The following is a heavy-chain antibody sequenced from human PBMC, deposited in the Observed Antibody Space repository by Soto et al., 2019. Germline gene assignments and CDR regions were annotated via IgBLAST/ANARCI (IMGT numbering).Heavy chain of an antibody. J-gene: IGHJ6*02. D-gene: IGHD3-10*01. CDR1: GGTFSSYT. CDR3: ARDLGYYYGSGSPYYYYGMDV. CDR2: INPILGIA. V-gene: IGHV1-69*08. Sequence: QVQLVQSGAEVKKPGSSVKVSCKASGGTFSSYTISWVRQAPGQGLEWMGRINPILGIANYAQKFQGRVTITADKSTSTAYMELSSLRSEDTAVYYCARDLGYYYGSGSPYYYYGMDVWGQGTTVTVSS.